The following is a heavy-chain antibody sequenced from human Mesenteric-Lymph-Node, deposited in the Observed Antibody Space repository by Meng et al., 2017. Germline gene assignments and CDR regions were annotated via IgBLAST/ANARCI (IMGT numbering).Heavy chain of an antibody. Sequence: GSLRLSCAVYGGSFSGYYWSWIRQPPGKGLEWIGEINHSGSTNYNPSLKSRVTISVDTSKNQFSLKLSSVTAADTAVYYCARDLRLAVAGYYYGMDVWGQGTTVTVSS. J-gene: IGHJ6*02. D-gene: IGHD6-19*01. CDR2: INHSGST. CDR3: ARDLRLAVAGYYYGMDV. V-gene: IGHV4-34*01. CDR1: GGSFSGYY.